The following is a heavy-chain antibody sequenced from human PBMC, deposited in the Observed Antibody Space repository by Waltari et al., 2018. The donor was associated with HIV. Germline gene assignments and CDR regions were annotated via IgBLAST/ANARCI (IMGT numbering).Heavy chain of an antibody. J-gene: IGHJ4*02. CDR3: AKDMGSASAFGWYHTYGLFDF. Sequence: QVHLVESGGGVVQPGRSLRLSCEASGFRFSNYGMHWVRQAPGKGLEWVAAKSAGGINEYYADSVKGRFIISKDTSKNTVYLDMNSPRVEDTAMYYCAKDMGSASAFGWYHTYGLFDFWGQGTLVTVSS. CDR2: KSAGGINE. D-gene: IGHD6-19*01. CDR1: GFRFSNYG. V-gene: IGHV3-30*18.